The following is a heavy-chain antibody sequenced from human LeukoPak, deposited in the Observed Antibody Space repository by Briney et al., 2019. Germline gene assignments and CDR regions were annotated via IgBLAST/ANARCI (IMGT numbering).Heavy chain of an antibody. Sequence: ASVKVSCKASGYTFSDYYMHWVRQAPGQGLEWMGWINPDSGGTKYAQKFQGRVTMTRDTSISTAYMELSRLRSDDTAVYYCARAGGVVVVAAIDYDAFDIWGQGTMVTVSS. CDR1: GYTFSDYY. CDR2: INPDSGGT. D-gene: IGHD2-15*01. CDR3: ARAGGVVVVAAIDYDAFDI. J-gene: IGHJ3*02. V-gene: IGHV1-2*02.